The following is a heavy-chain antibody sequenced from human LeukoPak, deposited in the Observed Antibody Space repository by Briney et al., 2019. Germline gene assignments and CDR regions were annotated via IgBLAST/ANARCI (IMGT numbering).Heavy chain of an antibody. J-gene: IGHJ3*02. D-gene: IGHD6-13*01. CDR2: INWNGGST. CDR1: GFTFDDYA. Sequence: GGSLRLSCAASGFTFDDYAMHWVRQAPGKGLEWVSGINWNGGSTGYADSVKGRFTISRDNSKNSLYLQMNSLRAEDTALYYCARDMFSWYFAFDIWGQGTMVTVSS. CDR3: ARDMFSWYFAFDI. V-gene: IGHV3-20*04.